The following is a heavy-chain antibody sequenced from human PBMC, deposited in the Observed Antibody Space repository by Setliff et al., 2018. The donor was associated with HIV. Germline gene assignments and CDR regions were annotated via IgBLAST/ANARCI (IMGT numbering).Heavy chain of an antibody. Sequence: SETLSLTCTVSGGSINSGTYYWNWIRQPAGKGLEWIGHIHISGNTNYNPPLKSRVTISLDTSKNHFSLNLTSMTAADTAVYYCARGLWAPGLGEGAFDIWGQGTKVTVSS. CDR3: ARGLWAPGLGEGAFDI. V-gene: IGHV4-61*09. CDR2: IHISGNT. J-gene: IGHJ3*02. D-gene: IGHD3-16*01. CDR1: GGSINSGTYY.